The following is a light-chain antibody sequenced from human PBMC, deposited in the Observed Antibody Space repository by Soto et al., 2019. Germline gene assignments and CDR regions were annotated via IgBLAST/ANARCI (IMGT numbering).Light chain of an antibody. Sequence: QAVVTQETSMSVSPGGTVTLTCGSSTGTVTSGHYPYWFQQKPGQAPRALIYDTSNKQSWTPARFSGSLLGGKAALTLSGAQPEDEADYYCLLPYSDAWVFGGGTQLTV. V-gene: IGLV7-46*01. CDR1: TGTVTSGHY. CDR2: DTS. J-gene: IGLJ3*02. CDR3: LLPYSDAWV.